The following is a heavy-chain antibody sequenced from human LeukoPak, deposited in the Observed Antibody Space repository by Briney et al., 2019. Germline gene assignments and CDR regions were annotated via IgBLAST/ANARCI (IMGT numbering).Heavy chain of an antibody. J-gene: IGHJ6*02. CDR3: ARRIARYLVNYYYYSMDV. CDR1: GFTVSSNY. CDR2: ISGSGDST. D-gene: IGHD3-16*02. Sequence: GGSLRLSCAASGFTVSSNYMSWVRQAPGKGLEWVSAISGSGDSTYYADSVKGRFTISRDNSKNTLSLQMNNLRAEDTAVYHCARRIARYLVNYYYYSMDVWGQGTTVTVSS. V-gene: IGHV3-53*01.